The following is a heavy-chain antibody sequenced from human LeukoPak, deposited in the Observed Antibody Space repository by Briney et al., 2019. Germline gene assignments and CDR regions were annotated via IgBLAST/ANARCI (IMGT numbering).Heavy chain of an antibody. D-gene: IGHD3-9*01. CDR2: IRSKAYGGTT. Sequence: GGSLRLSCTASGFTLGDYAMSWVRQAPGKGLEWVGFIRSKAYGGTTEYVASVKGRFTISRDDSKSIAYLQMNSLKTEDTAVYYCTRDSRHMPPLFLTGYWGTEAAYYYYGMDVWGQGTTVTVSS. CDR3: TRDSRHMPPLFLTGYWGTEAAYYYYGMDV. CDR1: GFTLGDYA. V-gene: IGHV3-49*04. J-gene: IGHJ6*02.